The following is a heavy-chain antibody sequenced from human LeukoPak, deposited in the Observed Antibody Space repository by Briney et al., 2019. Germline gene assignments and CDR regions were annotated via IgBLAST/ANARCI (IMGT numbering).Heavy chain of an antibody. J-gene: IGHJ4*02. V-gene: IGHV4-59*01. Sequence: ETLSLTCTVSGGSISSYYLSWIRQPPGKGLEWIGYIYYSGSTNYNPSLKSRVTISVDTSKNQFSLKLSSVTAADTAVYYCARGGTTHAYWGQGTLVTVSS. CDR3: ARGGTTHAY. D-gene: IGHD2/OR15-2a*01. CDR2: IYYSGST. CDR1: GGSISSYY.